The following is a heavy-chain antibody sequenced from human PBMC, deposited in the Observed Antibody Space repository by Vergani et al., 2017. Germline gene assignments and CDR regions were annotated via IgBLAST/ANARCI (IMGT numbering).Heavy chain of an antibody. Sequence: EVQLVESGGGLVQPGGSLRLSCAASGFTVSSNYMSWVRQAPGKGLEWVSVIYSGGSTYYADSVKGRFTISRDNSKNTLYLQMNSLRAEETAVYYCARVKVGAYSSSWFDPWGQGTLVTVSS. V-gene: IGHV3-66*02. CDR3: ARVKVGAYSSSWFDP. CDR2: IYSGGST. CDR1: GFTVSSNY. D-gene: IGHD6-13*01. J-gene: IGHJ5*02.